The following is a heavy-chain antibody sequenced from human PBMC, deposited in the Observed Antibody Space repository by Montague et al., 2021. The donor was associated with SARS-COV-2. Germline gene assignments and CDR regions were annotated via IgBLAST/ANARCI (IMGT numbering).Heavy chain of an antibody. CDR3: VRGGTMTVVVFDY. CDR1: GDSISNSNW. D-gene: IGHD3-22*01. CDR2: IFRSGDS. J-gene: IGHJ4*02. V-gene: IGHV4-4*02. Sequence: SETLSLTCTVSGDSISNSNWWTWVRQSPGRGLEWIGEIFRSGDSNYNPSLKSRVTMSVDMSRNQFSLSLSNVTAADTAIYYCVRGGTMTVVVFDYWGQGNLVTVSS.